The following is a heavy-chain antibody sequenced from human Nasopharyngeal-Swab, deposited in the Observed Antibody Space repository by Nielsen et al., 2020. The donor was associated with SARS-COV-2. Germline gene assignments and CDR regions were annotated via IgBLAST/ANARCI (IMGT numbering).Heavy chain of an antibody. D-gene: IGHD3-9*01. CDR1: GGSISSSSSY. CDR3: ARAGTYYDILTGYGFGYYFDY. J-gene: IGHJ4*02. Sequence: SETLSLTCTVSGGSISSSSSYWGWIRQPPGKGLEWIGSIYYSGSTYYNPSLKSRVTISVDTSKNQFSLKLSSVTAADTAVYYCARAGTYYDILTGYGFGYYFDYWGQGTLVTVSS. CDR2: IYYSGST. V-gene: IGHV4-39*01.